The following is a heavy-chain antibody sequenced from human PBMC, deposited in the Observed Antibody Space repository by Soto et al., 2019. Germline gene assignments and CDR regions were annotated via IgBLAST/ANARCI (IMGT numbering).Heavy chain of an antibody. J-gene: IGHJ4*02. CDR2: IWYDGSNK. CDR1: GFTFSSYG. CDR3: ARSGSYSPFDY. Sequence: GRSLRLSCAASGFTFSSYGMHWVRQAPGKGLEWVAVIWYDGSNKYYADSVKGRFTISRDNSKNTLYLQMNSLRAEDTAVYYCARSGSYSPFDYWGQGTLVTVSS. V-gene: IGHV3-33*01. D-gene: IGHD1-26*01.